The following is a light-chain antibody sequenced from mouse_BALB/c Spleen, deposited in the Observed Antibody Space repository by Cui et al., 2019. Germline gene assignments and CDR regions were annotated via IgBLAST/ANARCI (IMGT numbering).Light chain of an antibody. J-gene: IGKJ2*01. Sequence: QIFLTRFPQIISASPGEKVTMTCSASSSVSYMHWYQQNSGTSPKRWIYDTSKLASGVPARFSGSGSGTSYSLTISSMEAEDAATYYCQQWSSNPPTFGGGTKLEIK. CDR1: SSVSY. CDR2: DTS. V-gene: IGKV4-59*01. CDR3: QQWSSNPPT.